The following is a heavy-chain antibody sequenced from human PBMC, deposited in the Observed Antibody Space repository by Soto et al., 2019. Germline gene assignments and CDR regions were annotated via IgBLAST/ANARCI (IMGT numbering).Heavy chain of an antibody. J-gene: IGHJ4*02. D-gene: IGHD2-21*01. CDR3: AKGSRMWTPDY. V-gene: IGHV1-3*04. CDR2: ISTGNGNT. CDR1: GYTFTDYA. Sequence: ASVKVSCKTSGYTFTDYAIYWARQAPGQRLERMGWISTGNGNTKFSQKFQGRVTITRDTSATTAYMELTSLRSEDTAVYFCAKGSRMWTPDYWGQGTLVTVSS.